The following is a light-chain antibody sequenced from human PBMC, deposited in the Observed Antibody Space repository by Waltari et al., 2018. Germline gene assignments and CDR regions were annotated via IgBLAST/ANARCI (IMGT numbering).Light chain of an antibody. J-gene: IGKJ1*01. Sequence: ENVLTQSPATLSLSPGERATLSCRASQTVNNNYLAWYQQKPGQAPRLLIYIDSSRAAGIPDRFTGSGSGTDFTLTISRLEPEDFAVYYCHQYGASPRTFGRGTKVEIK. CDR1: QTVNNNY. CDR3: HQYGASPRT. CDR2: IDS. V-gene: IGKV3-20*01.